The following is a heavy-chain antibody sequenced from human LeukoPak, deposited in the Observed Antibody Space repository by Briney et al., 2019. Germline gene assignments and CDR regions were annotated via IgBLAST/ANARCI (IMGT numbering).Heavy chain of an antibody. CDR2: IVVGSGST. CDR1: GFTFSSSA. D-gene: IGHD5-18*01. CDR3: AAPSRIQLDY. Sequence: SVKVSCKASGFTFSSSAVQWVRQARGRRLEWIGWIVVGSGSTNYAQKFQERVTTTRDVSTSTAYMELTSLRSEDTAVYYCAAPSRIQLDYWGQGTLVTVSS. V-gene: IGHV1-58*01. J-gene: IGHJ4*02.